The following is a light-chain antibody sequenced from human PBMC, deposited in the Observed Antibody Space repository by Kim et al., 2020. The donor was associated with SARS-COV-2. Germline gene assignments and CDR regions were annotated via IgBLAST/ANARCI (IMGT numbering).Light chain of an antibody. CDR1: QSVSSN. CDR2: GAS. V-gene: IGKV3-15*01. J-gene: IGKJ5*01. Sequence: EIVMTQSPATVSVSPGERATLSCRASQSVSSNLAWYQQKRGQAPRLLISGASTRATGIPARFSGSGSGTEFTLTINSLQSEDFALYYCQQYNSWLITFGQGTRLEIK. CDR3: QQYNSWLIT.